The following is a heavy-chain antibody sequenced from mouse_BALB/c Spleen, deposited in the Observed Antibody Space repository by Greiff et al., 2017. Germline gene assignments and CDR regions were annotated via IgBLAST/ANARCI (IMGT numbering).Heavy chain of an antibody. D-gene: IGHD3-2*01. CDR3: ARKGPGQLGLRFAY. V-gene: IGHV1-9*01. J-gene: IGHJ3*01. Sequence: QVQLQQSGAELMKPGASVKISCKATGYTFSSYWIEWVKQRPGHGLEWIGEILPGSGSTNYNEKFKGKATFTADTSSNTAYMQLSSLTSEDSAVYYCARKGPGQLGLRFAYWGQGTLVTVSA. CDR2: ILPGSGST. CDR1: GYTFSSYW.